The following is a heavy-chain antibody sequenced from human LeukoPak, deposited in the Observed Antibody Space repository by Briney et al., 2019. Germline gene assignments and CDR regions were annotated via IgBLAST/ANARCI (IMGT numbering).Heavy chain of an antibody. CDR3: AKGGAVAGIIKGGFDY. CDR1: GFTFSSYG. V-gene: IGHV3-30*18. D-gene: IGHD6-19*01. J-gene: IGHJ4*02. CDR2: ISYDGSNK. Sequence: GGSLRLSCAASGFTFSSYGMHWVRQAPGKGLEWVAVISYDGSNKYYADSVKGRFTISRDNSKNTLCLQMNSLRAEDTAVYYCAKGGAVAGIIKGGFDYWGQGTLVTVSS.